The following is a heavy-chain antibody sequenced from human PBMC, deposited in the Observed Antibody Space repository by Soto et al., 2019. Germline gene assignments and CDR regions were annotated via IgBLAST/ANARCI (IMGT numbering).Heavy chain of an antibody. CDR3: TTAPVAGPGPWYFDL. D-gene: IGHD6-19*01. CDR2: IKHKSDGGTA. J-gene: IGHJ2*01. Sequence: EVQLVESGGDLVKPGGSLRFSCAASGFTFSNAWMSWVRQAPGKGLEWVGRIKHKSDGGTADYAAPVKGRFTISRDDSKNTLYLQMNSLKTDDTAVYYCTTAPVAGPGPWYFDLWGRGTLVTVSS. V-gene: IGHV3-15*01. CDR1: GFTFSNAW.